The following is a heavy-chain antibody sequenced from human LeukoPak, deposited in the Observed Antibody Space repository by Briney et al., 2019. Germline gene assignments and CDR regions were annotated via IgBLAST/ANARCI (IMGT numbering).Heavy chain of an antibody. V-gene: IGHV3-74*01. Sequence: GGSLRLSCAASGFTFSSHWMHWVRQAPGKGLVWVSRINTDGSSTIYADSVKGRFTISRDNAKNTLYLQMNSLRAEDTAVYYCTSKQDYWGQGTLVTVSS. CDR3: TSKQDY. CDR2: INTDGSST. J-gene: IGHJ4*02. CDR1: GFTFSSHW.